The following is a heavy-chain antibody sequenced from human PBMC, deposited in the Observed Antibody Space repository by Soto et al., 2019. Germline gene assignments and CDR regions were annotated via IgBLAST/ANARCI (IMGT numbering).Heavy chain of an antibody. CDR1: GGSFSGYY. J-gene: IGHJ4*02. CDR3: GRGRFTTVSPLR. CDR2: INRSGST. Sequence: QMQLQQWGAGLLKPSETLSLTCAVYGGSFSGYYYYWIRQPPGKGLEWIGEINRSGSTNYNPSLKSRVTISVNTSKNQFSLTLSSVTAAVTAIYYSGRGRFTTVSPLRWGQGTLVTVSS. V-gene: IGHV4-34*01. D-gene: IGHD4-17*01.